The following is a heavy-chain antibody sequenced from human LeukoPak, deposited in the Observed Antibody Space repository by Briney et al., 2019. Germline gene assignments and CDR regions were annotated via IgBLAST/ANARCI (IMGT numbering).Heavy chain of an antibody. CDR2: IWYDGSNK. CDR3: ARGVRAADGADY. J-gene: IGHJ4*02. V-gene: IGHV3-33*01. D-gene: IGHD6-13*01. CDR1: GFTFSSYG. Sequence: GRSLRLSCAASGFTFSSYGMPWVRQAPGKGLEWVAVIWYDGSNKYYADSVKGRFTISRDNSKNTLYLQMNSLRAEDTAVYYCARGVRAADGADYWGQGTLVTVSS.